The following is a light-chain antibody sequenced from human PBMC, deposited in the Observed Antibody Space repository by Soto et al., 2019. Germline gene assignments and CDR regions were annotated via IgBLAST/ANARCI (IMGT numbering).Light chain of an antibody. Sequence: EIVLTQSPGTLSFSPGERATLSCRASQSVSSSYLAWYQQKPGQAPRLVIYDTSTRATGVPARFSGSGSGTEFTLTISSLQSEDFGVYYCQQYNDWFSITFGQGTRLEIK. J-gene: IGKJ5*01. CDR2: DTS. CDR3: QQYNDWFSIT. CDR1: QSVSSSY. V-gene: IGKV3-15*01.